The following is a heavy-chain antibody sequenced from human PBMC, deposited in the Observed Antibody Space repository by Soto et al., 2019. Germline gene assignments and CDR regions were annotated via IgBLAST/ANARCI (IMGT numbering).Heavy chain of an antibody. CDR2: INHSGST. CDR3: ARAAAGRWRRFDY. J-gene: IGHJ4*02. V-gene: IGHV4-34*01. D-gene: IGHD3-3*01. Sequence: SETLSLTCAVYGGSFIGYYWSWIRQPPGKGLEWIGEINHSGSTNYNPSLKSRVTISVDTSKNQFSLKLSSVTAADTAVYYCARAAAGRWRRFDYWGQGTLVTVSS. CDR1: GGSFIGYY.